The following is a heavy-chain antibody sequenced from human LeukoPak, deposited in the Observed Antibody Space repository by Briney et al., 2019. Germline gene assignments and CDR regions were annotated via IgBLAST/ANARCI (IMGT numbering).Heavy chain of an antibody. D-gene: IGHD2-15*01. V-gene: IGHV1-18*01. CDR1: GYTFTNYA. Sequence: ASVKVSCKAPGYTFTNYAISWVRQAPGEGLEWMGWISAYNDNTNSAQQFQGRVTMTTDTSTSTAYMELRSVRSDDTAVYYCARDVGDGYCSGGSCSDYWGQGTLVTVSS. J-gene: IGHJ4*02. CDR2: ISAYNDNT. CDR3: ARDVGDGYCSGGSCSDY.